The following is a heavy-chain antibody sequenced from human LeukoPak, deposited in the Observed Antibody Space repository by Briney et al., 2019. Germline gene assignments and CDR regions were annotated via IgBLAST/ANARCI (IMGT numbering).Heavy chain of an antibody. CDR2: IYYSGST. V-gene: IGHV4-59*01. CDR1: GGSISSYY. Sequence: SETLSLTCTVSGGSISSYYWSWIRQPPGKGLEWIGYIYYSGSTNYNPSLKSRVTISVDTSKNQFSLKLSSVTAADTAVYYCARGYYDILTGYYDSRYYYGMDVWGQGTTVTVSS. D-gene: IGHD3-9*01. J-gene: IGHJ6*02. CDR3: ARGYYDILTGYYDSRYYYGMDV.